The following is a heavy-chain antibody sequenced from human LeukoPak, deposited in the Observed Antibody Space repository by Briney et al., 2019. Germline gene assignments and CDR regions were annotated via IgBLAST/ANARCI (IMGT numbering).Heavy chain of an antibody. Sequence: SETLSLTCTVSGCSISSSSYYRGWIREPPGEGLEGMGSIYYRGSTYYNPSLKSRVTISVDTSKNQFSLKLSSVTAADTAVYYCARQGAYQLLYYYYYMDVWGKGTTVTISS. J-gene: IGHJ6*03. V-gene: IGHV4-39*01. CDR1: GCSISSSSYY. CDR2: IYYRGST. D-gene: IGHD2-2*01. CDR3: ARQGAYQLLYYYYYMDV.